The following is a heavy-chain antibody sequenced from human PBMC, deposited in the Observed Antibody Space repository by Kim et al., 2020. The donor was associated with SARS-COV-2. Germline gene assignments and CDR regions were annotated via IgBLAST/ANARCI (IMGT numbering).Heavy chain of an antibody. CDR2: ST. CDR3: ARHNPVFFDY. J-gene: IGHJ4*02. V-gene: IGHV4-59*08. D-gene: IGHD3-3*01. Sequence: STNYNPPLKSRVTISVDTSKNQFSLKLSSVTAADTAVYYCARHNPVFFDYWGQGTLVTVSS.